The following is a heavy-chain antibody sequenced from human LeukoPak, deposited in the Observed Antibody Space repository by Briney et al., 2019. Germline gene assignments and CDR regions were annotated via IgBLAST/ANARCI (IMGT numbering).Heavy chain of an antibody. V-gene: IGHV3-74*01. J-gene: IGHJ6*02. CDR3: ARSHYYDSSGYYYYYYGMDV. D-gene: IGHD3-22*01. CDR2: INSDGSST. Sequence: GSLRLSCAASGFTFSSYWMHWVRQAPGKGLVWVSRINSDGSSTRYADSVKGRFTISRDNAKNTLYLQMNSLRTEDTAVYYCARSHYYDSSGYYYYYYGMDVRGQGTTVTVSS. CDR1: GFTFSSYW.